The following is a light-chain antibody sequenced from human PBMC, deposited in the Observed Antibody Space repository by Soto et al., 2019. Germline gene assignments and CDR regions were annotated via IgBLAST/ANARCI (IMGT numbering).Light chain of an antibody. J-gene: IGLJ1*01. CDR2: DTS. CDR1: TGDVTSGHC. Sequence: QAVLTQQPSLTVSPGGRVTLTCASSTGDVTSGHCPHWFQQKPGPAPRTLIYDTSNKHSGTPARFSGSLLGCKAALTLSGPQPEDEADYYCLAIFTGVGEVFGAGTKLTVL. V-gene: IGLV7-46*01. CDR3: LAIFTGVGEV.